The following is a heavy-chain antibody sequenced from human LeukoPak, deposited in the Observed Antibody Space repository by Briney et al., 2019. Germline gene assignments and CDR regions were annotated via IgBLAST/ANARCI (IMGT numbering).Heavy chain of an antibody. CDR3: ARDYSNYPGYYYYGMDV. J-gene: IGHJ6*02. D-gene: IGHD4-4*01. Sequence: SETLSPTCTVSGGSISSYYWSWIRQPPGKGLEWIGYIYYSGSTNYNPSLKSRVTISVDTSKNQFSLKLSSVTAADTAVYYCARDYSNYPGYYYYGMDVWGQGTTVTVSS. CDR2: IYYSGST. V-gene: IGHV4-59*08. CDR1: GGSISSYY.